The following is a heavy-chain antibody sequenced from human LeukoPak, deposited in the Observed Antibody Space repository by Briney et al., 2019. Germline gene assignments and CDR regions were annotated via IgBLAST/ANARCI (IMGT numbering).Heavy chain of an antibody. Sequence: SGTLSLTCAVSGGSISSSNWWSWVRQPPGKGLEWIGEIYHSGSTNYNPSLKSRVTISVDKSNNQLSLKLSSVTAADTAMYYCARRHHDYEGGWFDPWGQGTLVTVSS. CDR2: IYHSGST. J-gene: IGHJ5*02. D-gene: IGHD4-17*01. V-gene: IGHV4-4*02. CDR3: ARRHHDYEGGWFDP. CDR1: GGSISSSNW.